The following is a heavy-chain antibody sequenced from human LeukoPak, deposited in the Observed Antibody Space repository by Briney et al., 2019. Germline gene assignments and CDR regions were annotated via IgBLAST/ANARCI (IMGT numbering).Heavy chain of an antibody. J-gene: IGHJ3*02. CDR3: AREKWATGTDDAFDI. Sequence: GGSLRLSCAASGFTYSSYSMNWVRQAPTKGLEGVSYISSSSSIIFYADSVKGRFTISRDNAKHSLYLQMNSLRAEDTAVYYCAREKWATGTDDAFDIWGQGTMATVSS. V-gene: IGHV3-48*01. CDR2: ISSSSSII. D-gene: IGHD1-1*01. CDR1: GFTYSSYS.